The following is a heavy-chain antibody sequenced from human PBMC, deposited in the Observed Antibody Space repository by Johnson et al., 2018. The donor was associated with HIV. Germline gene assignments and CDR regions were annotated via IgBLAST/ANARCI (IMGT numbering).Heavy chain of an antibody. V-gene: IGHV3-30*04. Sequence: QVQLVESGGGVVQPGRSLRLSCAAPGFDFSGYALHWVRQAPGKGLEWVAVNSYDGLKKYYAGSVQGRFSISRDNSKDTLYLQMNKLRIEDTALYYCARSLHDYGDYLWGRDAFDLWGQGTMVIVSS. CDR2: NSYDGLKK. D-gene: IGHD4-17*01. CDR3: ARSLHDYGDYLWGRDAFDL. J-gene: IGHJ3*01. CDR1: GFDFSGYA.